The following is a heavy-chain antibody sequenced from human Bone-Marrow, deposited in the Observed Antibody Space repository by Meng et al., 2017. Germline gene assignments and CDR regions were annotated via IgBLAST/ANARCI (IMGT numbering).Heavy chain of an antibody. Sequence: ASVKVSCKASGYTFNSYLITWVRQAPGQGLEWMGWISTYYHNTNYAQKFQGRVTMTTDTSTSTVNMELRSLRSDDTAVYYCARGNHGGNPIYWGQGALVTAS. V-gene: IGHV1-18*01. J-gene: IGHJ4*02. CDR1: GYTFNSYL. CDR3: ARGNHGGNPIY. D-gene: IGHD4-23*01. CDR2: ISTYYHNT.